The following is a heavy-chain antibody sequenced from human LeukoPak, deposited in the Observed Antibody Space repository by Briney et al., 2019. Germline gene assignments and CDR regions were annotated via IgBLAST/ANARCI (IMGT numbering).Heavy chain of an antibody. CDR1: GFTFSSHW. D-gene: IGHD2-8*02. CDR2: IKQDGTEK. CDR3: AKDRNTQYWDAFDI. V-gene: IGHV3-7*01. Sequence: PGGSLRLSCADYGFTFSSHWMAWVRQAPGKGLEWVANIKQDGTEKYYMDSVKGRFTISRDNSKNTLYLQMNSLRAEDTAVYYCAKDRNTQYWDAFDIWGQGTMVTVSS. J-gene: IGHJ3*02.